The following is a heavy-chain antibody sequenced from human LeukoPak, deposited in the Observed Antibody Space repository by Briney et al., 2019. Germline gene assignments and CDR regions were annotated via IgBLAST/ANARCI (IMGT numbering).Heavy chain of an antibody. V-gene: IGHV3-11*01. D-gene: IGHD3-10*01. CDR2: ISSGGSTI. J-gene: IGHJ4*02. CDR1: EFVLSDYY. Sequence: GGSLRLSCAASEFVLSDYYMSWIRQAPGKGLEWISYISSGGSTISYADSVRGRFTISRDNAKNSLYLQMNSLRAEDTAVYYCAREMEGDYGSGTFFDHWGQGNMVSVSS. CDR3: AREMEGDYGSGTFFDH.